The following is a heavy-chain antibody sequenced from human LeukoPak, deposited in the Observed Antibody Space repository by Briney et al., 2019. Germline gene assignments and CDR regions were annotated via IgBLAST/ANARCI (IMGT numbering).Heavy chain of an antibody. Sequence: GGSLRLSCAASGFTFSSYAMSWVRQAPGKGLEWVSAISGSAVITFYADSVKGRFTISRDNSKNTLYLQMNSLRAEDTALYYCAKSRLSGINDAFDIWGQGTMVTVSS. CDR2: ISGSAVIT. CDR1: GFTFSSYA. V-gene: IGHV3-23*01. J-gene: IGHJ3*02. CDR3: AKSRLSGINDAFDI. D-gene: IGHD3-3*01.